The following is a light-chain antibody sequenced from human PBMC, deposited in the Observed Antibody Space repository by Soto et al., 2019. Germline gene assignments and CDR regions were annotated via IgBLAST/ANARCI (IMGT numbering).Light chain of an antibody. CDR1: QSISRY. V-gene: IGKV1-39*01. J-gene: IGKJ3*01. Sequence: DIQMSQSPSSLSASVGDRVTITCRASQSISRYLNWYQQKPGKAPRVLIYAASNLQSGVPSRFSGRGSGTDFTLTINKLQPEDSATYYCLQSYSTPQGFTFGPGTTVDIK. CDR2: AAS. CDR3: LQSYSTPQGFT.